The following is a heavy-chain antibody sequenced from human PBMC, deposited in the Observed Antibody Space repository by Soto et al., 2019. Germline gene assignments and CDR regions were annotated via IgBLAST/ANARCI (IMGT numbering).Heavy chain of an antibody. Sequence: GASVKVSCKASGGTFSSYTISWVRQAPGQGLEWMGRIIPILGIANYAQKFQGRVTITADKSTSTAYMELSSLRSEDTAVYYCASLGYCSSTSCYLVSFDIWGQGTMVTVS. CDR2: IIPILGIA. CDR1: GGTFSSYT. D-gene: IGHD2-2*01. V-gene: IGHV1-69*02. CDR3: ASLGYCSSTSCYLVSFDI. J-gene: IGHJ3*02.